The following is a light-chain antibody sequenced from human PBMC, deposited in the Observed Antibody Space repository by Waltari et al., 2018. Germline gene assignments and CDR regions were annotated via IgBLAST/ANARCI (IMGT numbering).Light chain of an antibody. CDR2: RND. CDR3: GAWDDSLSGHYV. J-gene: IGLJ1*01. CDR1: SSNIGSNH. Sequence: QSVLTQPPSASGTPGQRVTISCSGSSSNIGSNHVYWYQQLPGMAPTLLIYRNDLRRSWVPDRFSGSKSGSSASLSISGLRSEDEADYYCGAWDDSLSGHYVFGTGTKVTVL. V-gene: IGLV1-47*01.